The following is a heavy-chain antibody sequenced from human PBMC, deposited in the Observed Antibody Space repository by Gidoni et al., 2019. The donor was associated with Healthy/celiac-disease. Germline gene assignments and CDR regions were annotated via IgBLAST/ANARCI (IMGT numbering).Heavy chain of an antibody. Sequence: QVQLQQWGAGLLKPSETLSLTCAVYGGSFSGYYWSWIRQPPGKGLEWIGEINHSGSTNYNPSLKSRVTISVDTSKNQFSLKLSSVTAADTAVYYCAGLGFPRGYSYGPRGAFDIWGQGTMVTVSS. V-gene: IGHV4-34*01. CDR2: INHSGST. D-gene: IGHD5-18*01. CDR3: AGLGFPRGYSYGPRGAFDI. CDR1: GGSFSGYY. J-gene: IGHJ3*02.